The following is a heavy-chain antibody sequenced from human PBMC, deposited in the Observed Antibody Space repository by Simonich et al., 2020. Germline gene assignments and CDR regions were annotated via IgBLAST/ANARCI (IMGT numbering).Heavy chain of an antibody. V-gene: IGHV4-34*01. CDR2: INHSEST. D-gene: IGHD1-26*01. J-gene: IGHJ4*02. CDR1: GGSFSGYY. Sequence: QVQLQQWGAGLLKPSETLSLTCAVYGGSFSGYYSSWIRQPPGKGLEWIGEINHSESTNYNPSLKSRVTISVDTSKNQFSLKLSSVTAADTAVYYCARGLIGGSYYYWGQGTLVTVSS. CDR3: ARGLIGGSYYY.